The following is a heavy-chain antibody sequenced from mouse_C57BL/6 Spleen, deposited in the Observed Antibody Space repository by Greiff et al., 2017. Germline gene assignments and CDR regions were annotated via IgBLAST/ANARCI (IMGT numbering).Heavy chain of an antibody. V-gene: IGHV1-55*01. D-gene: IGHD1-1*01. CDR2: IYPGSGST. CDR3: ARRITTVVAKYYFDY. CDR1: GYTFTSYW. Sequence: QVQLQQPGAELVKPGASVKMSCKASGYTFTSYWITWVKQRPGQGLEWIGDIYPGSGSTNYNEKFKSKATLTVDTSSSTAYMQLSSLTSEDSAVYYCARRITTVVAKYYFDYWGQGTTLTVSS. J-gene: IGHJ2*01.